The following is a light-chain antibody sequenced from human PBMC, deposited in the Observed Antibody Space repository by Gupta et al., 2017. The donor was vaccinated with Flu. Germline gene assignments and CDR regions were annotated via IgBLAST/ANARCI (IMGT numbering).Light chain of an antibody. CDR3: QQGDSRPRA. J-gene: IGKJ1*01. CDR2: GPS. CDR1: QSVSVY. Sequence: DIQISQSPSSLSASVGDSVTITCRTSQSVSVYLSWYQQKVGKPPKLLIYGPSTLQGGVPSRFSGSGSGTEFTLAITKLQPEDFANYFCQQGDSRPRAFGQGTXVDI. V-gene: IGKV1-39*01.